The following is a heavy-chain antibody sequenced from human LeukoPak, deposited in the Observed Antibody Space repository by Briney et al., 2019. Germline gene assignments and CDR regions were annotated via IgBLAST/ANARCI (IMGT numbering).Heavy chain of an antibody. CDR1: GFTFSDYY. CDR3: SSGYESDYFFYYGMDV. J-gene: IGHJ6*02. D-gene: IGHD5-12*01. V-gene: IGHV3-11*06. CDR2: ISSSSRST. Sequence: GGSLTLSCAASGFTFSDYYMSWIRQAPGKGLESVSYISSSSRSTTYADSVKGRFTISRDNAKNSLYLQMNSLRAEDTAVYYCSSGYESDYFFYYGMDVWGQGTTVTVSS.